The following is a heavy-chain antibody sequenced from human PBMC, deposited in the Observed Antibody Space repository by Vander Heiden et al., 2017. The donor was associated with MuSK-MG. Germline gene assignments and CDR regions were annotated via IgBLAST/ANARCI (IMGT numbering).Heavy chain of an antibody. D-gene: IGHD3-3*01. CDR3: ARDYDFWSGLP. V-gene: IGHV1-18*01. CDR1: GYTFTTFN. Sequence: QGQLVQSGAEVKKPGASAKVSCKASGYTFTTFNMNWVRQAPGQGLEWMGWISAYNGNTNYAQKFQGRITMTTDTSTNTAYMELRSLRSDDTAVYFCARDYDFWSGLPWGQGTLVTVSS. J-gene: IGHJ5*02. CDR2: ISAYNGNT.